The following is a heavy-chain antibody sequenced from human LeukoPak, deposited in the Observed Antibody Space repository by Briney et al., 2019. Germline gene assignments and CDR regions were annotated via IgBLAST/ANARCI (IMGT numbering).Heavy chain of an antibody. CDR2: VDAGATST. J-gene: IGHJ4*02. CDR1: GFPVNKYE. V-gene: IGHV3-48*03. Sequence: PGGSLRLSCAASGFPVNKYEIHWVRGAPGKGLEGVSYVDAGATSTNYADSVWGRFTLSRDNAQNSVHLQMNSLRDEDTAVYYCVRARLLRSTMYFDSWGQGALVTVSS. CDR3: VRARLLRSTMYFDS. D-gene: IGHD2-21*02.